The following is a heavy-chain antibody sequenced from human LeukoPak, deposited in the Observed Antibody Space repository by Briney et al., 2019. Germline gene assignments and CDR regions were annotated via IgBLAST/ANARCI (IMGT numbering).Heavy chain of an antibody. V-gene: IGHV3-30-3*01. Sequence: PGGSLRLSCAASGFTFSSYAMHWVRQAPGKGLEWVAVISYDGSNKYYADSVKGRFTISRDNSKNTLYLQMNSLRAEDTAVYYCAKDLGYSYGLGYWGQGTLVTVSS. CDR3: AKDLGYSYGLGY. CDR2: ISYDGSNK. D-gene: IGHD5-18*01. J-gene: IGHJ4*02. CDR1: GFTFSSYA.